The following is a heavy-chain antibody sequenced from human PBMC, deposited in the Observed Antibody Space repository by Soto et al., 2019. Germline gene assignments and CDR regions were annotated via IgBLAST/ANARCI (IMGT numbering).Heavy chain of an antibody. Sequence: QLHLVQSGAVVKKPGASVTVSCSASGYPVTAYYMHWVRQAPGRGLEWMGGINPATGAAKYTQTFRGRVTVTRDTSTSTVFMELSGLTSEDTAFFYWARGGGVGVAGSAAFDMWGQGTLVTVSS. J-gene: IGHJ3*02. CDR3: ARGGGVGVAGSAAFDM. CDR2: INPATGAA. D-gene: IGHD3-3*01. V-gene: IGHV1-2*02. CDR1: GYPVTAYY.